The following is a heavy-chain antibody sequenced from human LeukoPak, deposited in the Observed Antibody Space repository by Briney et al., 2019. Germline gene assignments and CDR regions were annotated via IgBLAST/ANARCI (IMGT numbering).Heavy chain of an antibody. Sequence: SQTLSLTCAISGDSVSSKSAAWNWIRQSPSRGLEWLGRTYYRSKWYNDYAVSVKSRITINPDTSKNQFSLQLNSVTPEDTAVYYCARGEDIVVVPAQNRETLYYYYMDVWGKGTTVTVSS. CDR3: ARGEDIVVVPAQNRETLYYYYMDV. D-gene: IGHD2-2*01. CDR1: GDSVSSKSAA. CDR2: TYYRSKWYN. J-gene: IGHJ6*03. V-gene: IGHV6-1*01.